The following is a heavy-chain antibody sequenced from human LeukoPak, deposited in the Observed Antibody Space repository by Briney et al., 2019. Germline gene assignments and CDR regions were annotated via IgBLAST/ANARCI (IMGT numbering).Heavy chain of an antibody. D-gene: IGHD3-9*01. CDR1: GFTFSSYA. J-gene: IGHJ4*02. Sequence: GGSQRLSCAASGFTFSSYAMNWVRQAPGKGLAWVSVISASGATTHYADSVKGRFTISRDNSKKTLDLQMNSLRAEDTAVYYCARGHCDILTGYYTPYVYWGQGTLVTVSS. V-gene: IGHV3-23*01. CDR3: ARGHCDILTGYYTPYVY. CDR2: ISASGATT.